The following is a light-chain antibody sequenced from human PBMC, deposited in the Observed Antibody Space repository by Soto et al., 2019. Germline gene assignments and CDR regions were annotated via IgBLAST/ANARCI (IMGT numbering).Light chain of an antibody. CDR1: SSDVGGYIY. CDR3: SSYTSGTPPYV. Sequence: QSALTQPASVSGSDGQSITISCTGTSSDVGGYIYVSWYRQHPGNAPKLMIYEVSNRPSGVSNRLSGSKSGNTASLTISGLQAEDEADYYCSSYTSGTPPYVFGTGTKVTVL. J-gene: IGLJ1*01. V-gene: IGLV2-14*01. CDR2: EVS.